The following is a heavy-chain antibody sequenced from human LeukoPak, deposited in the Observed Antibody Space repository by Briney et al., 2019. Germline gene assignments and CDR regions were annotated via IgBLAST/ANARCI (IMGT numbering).Heavy chain of an antibody. CDR1: GFTFSSYA. Sequence: PGRSLRLSCAASGFTFSSYAMHWVRQAPGKGLEWVAVISYDGSNKYYADSVKGRFTISRDNSKNTLYLQMNSLRAEDTAVYYCARGGQWLVSNLGYWGQGTLVTVSS. V-gene: IGHV3-30-3*01. CDR3: ARGGQWLVSNLGY. CDR2: ISYDGSNK. J-gene: IGHJ4*02. D-gene: IGHD6-19*01.